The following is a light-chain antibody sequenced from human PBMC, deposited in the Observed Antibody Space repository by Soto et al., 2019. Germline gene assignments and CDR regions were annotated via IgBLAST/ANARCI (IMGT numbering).Light chain of an antibody. CDR2: AAS. J-gene: IGKJ2*01. V-gene: IGKV1-12*01. Sequence: DIQMTQSPSSVSASVGDRVTITCRASQDISTWIAWYQQKTRKAPKLLIFAASTLQSGVPTRFRGSGSGRDFTLTISSLQPEDVATYYCNQANSFPHTFGQGTKLEIK. CDR1: QDISTW. CDR3: NQANSFPHT.